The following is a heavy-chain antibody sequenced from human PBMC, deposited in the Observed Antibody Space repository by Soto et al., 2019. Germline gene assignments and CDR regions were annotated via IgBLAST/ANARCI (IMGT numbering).Heavy chain of an antibody. CDR2: ISSGSGNI. CDR1: GFIFSSYD. CDR3: ARTYGTGSLNWFDP. Sequence: EVQLVESGGGLVQPGGSLRLSCAASGFIFSSYDMNWVRQAPGKGLEWVSYISSGSGNILYADSVKGRFTISRDNAKNSLYLQMSSLRAEATAVYYCARTYGTGSLNWFDPWGQGTLLTVSS. V-gene: IGHV3-48*04. J-gene: IGHJ5*02. D-gene: IGHD3-10*01.